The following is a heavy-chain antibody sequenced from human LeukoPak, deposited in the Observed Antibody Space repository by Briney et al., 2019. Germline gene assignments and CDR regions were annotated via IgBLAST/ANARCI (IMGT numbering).Heavy chain of an antibody. CDR3: AKADYAYFYMDV. CDR1: VCTFIYYA. V-gene: IGHV1-69*06. J-gene: IGHJ6*03. Sequence: ASVTVSCKSSVCTFIYYAITWVRQAPGQGLEWMGRIIPIFGATNYAQKFQGRITITADNSTTTAFMELSNLRSEDTALYYCAKADYAYFYMDVWGTGTTVSVSS. CDR2: IIPIFGAT. D-gene: IGHD3-16*01.